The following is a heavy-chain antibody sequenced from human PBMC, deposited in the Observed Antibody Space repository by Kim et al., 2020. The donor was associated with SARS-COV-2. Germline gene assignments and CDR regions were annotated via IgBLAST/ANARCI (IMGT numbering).Heavy chain of an antibody. J-gene: IGHJ4*02. V-gene: IGHV4-59*09. CDR3: ARGTGYYDSSGYY. Sequence: YNPSRKSRVTISVDTSKNQFSLKLSSVTAADTAVYYCARGTGYYDSSGYYWGQGTLVTVSS. D-gene: IGHD3-22*01.